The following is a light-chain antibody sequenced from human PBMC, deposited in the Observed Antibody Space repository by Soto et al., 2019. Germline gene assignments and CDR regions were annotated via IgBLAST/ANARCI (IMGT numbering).Light chain of an antibody. V-gene: IGKV1-39*01. Sequence: DIQMTQSPSSLSASVGDRVTITCRASQSISNNLNWYQQKPGKAPKLLIYASTSLQSGVSSRFSGSGSGTDFTLTISSLQPEDFATYYCQQSYSTPITFGQGTRLEIK. CDR2: AST. CDR1: QSISNN. CDR3: QQSYSTPIT. J-gene: IGKJ5*01.